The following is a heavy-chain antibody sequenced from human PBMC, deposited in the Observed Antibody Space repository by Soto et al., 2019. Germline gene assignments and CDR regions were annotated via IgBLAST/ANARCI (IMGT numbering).Heavy chain of an antibody. J-gene: IGHJ4*02. CDR1: GFTFSSYG. Sequence: GGSLRLSCAASGFTFSSYGMHWVRQAPGKGLEWVSAISGSGGSTYYADSVKGRFTISRDNSKNTLYLQMNSLRAEDTAVYYCAKVPQLVPVYYRRPGTLVTVFS. D-gene: IGHD1-1*01. CDR2: ISGSGGST. V-gene: IGHV3-23*01. CDR3: AKVPQLVPVYY.